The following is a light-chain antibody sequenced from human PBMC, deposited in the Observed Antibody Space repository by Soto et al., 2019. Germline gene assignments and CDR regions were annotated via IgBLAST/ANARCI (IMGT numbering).Light chain of an antibody. J-gene: IGKJ5*01. CDR1: QNIWRL. CDR3: EQAGSFPIT. Sequence: IQMTQSPSSVSASVGDRVPITCRASQNIWRLLAWYQQKPGKAPELLIYDASSLQSGVPPRFSGSGSGTDFTLTISSLQPEDFATYYCEQAGSFPITFGQGTRLEI. V-gene: IGKV1-12*01. CDR2: DAS.